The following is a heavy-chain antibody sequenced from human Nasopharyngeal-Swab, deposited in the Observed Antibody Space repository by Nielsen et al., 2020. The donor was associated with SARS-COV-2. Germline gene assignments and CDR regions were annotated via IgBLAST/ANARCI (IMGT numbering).Heavy chain of an antibody. CDR1: GSSFGGCS. CDR3: ARSFRGTTPRDAFDI. V-gene: IGHV4-34*01. D-gene: IGHD1-7*01. Sequence: SDTLSFTVDLYGSSFGGCSWGWILQPPGKGLEWIGEINHSGSTNYNPSLKSRVTISVDTSKNQFSLKLSTVTPADTAVYYCARSFRGTTPRDAFDIWGQGTMVTVSS. J-gene: IGHJ3*02. CDR2: INHSGST.